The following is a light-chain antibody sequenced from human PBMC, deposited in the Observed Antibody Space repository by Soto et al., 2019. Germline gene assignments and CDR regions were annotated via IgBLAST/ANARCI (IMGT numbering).Light chain of an antibody. CDR2: DTN. CDR3: GAWDSGLSGVL. Sequence: QSVLTQPPSVSAAPGQQVTISCSGETSNIGNNYVSWYQQLPGAAPKLLMYDTNNRPSEIPDRFSGSRSGTSATLAITGLQTGDEALYYCGAWDSGLSGVLFGGGTKLTVL. J-gene: IGLJ2*01. V-gene: IGLV1-51*01. CDR1: TSNIGNNY.